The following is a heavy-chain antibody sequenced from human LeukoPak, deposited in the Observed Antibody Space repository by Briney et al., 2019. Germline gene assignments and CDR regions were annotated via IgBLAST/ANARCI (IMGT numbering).Heavy chain of an antibody. J-gene: IGHJ4*02. Sequence: GGSLRLSCAASGFTFSSYAMSWVRQAPGKGLEWVSAISGSGGNTYYADSVKGRFTISRDNSKNTLYLQMNSLRAEDTAVYYCAKGGGSYGSGSYYYFDYWGQGTLVTVSS. CDR3: AKGGGSYGSGSYYYFDY. D-gene: IGHD3-10*01. CDR2: ISGSGGNT. CDR1: GFTFSSYA. V-gene: IGHV3-23*01.